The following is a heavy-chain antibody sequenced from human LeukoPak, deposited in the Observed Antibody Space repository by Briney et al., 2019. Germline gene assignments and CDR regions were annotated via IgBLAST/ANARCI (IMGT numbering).Heavy chain of an antibody. CDR3: AKEAIAVAGSQPFDY. J-gene: IGHJ4*02. CDR2: IWYDGSNK. D-gene: IGHD6-19*01. CDR1: GFTFSSNG. Sequence: GGSLRLSCAASGFTFSSNGMHWARQAPGKGRGWGAVIWYDGSNKYYADSVKGRFTISRDNSKNTLYLQMNSLRAEDTAVYYCAKEAIAVAGSQPFDYWGQGTLVTVSS. V-gene: IGHV3-33*06.